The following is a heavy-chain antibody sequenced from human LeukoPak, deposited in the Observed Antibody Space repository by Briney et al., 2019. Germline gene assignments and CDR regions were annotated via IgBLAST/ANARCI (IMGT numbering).Heavy chain of an antibody. Sequence: GGSLRLSCAASGLTFSSSWMHWVRQAPGQGLVWVARINRDGSSTSYADSVKGRFTISRDNSKNTLYLQMNSLRAEDTAVYYCAKRASGSGTSLYYFDYWGQGTLVTVSS. J-gene: IGHJ4*02. V-gene: IGHV3-74*01. CDR1: GLTFSSSW. CDR2: INRDGSST. CDR3: AKRASGSGTSLYYFDY. D-gene: IGHD3-10*01.